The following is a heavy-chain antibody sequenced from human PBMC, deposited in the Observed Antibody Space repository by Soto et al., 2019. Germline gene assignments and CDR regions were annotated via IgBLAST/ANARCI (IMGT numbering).Heavy chain of an antibody. CDR1: GGSIRSGGYY. CDR3: ARDSSGWEGIGY. V-gene: IGHV4-31*02. Sequence: LCGGSIRSGGYYWSWIRQHPGKGLEWIGYIYYSGSTYYNPSLKSRVTISVDTSKNQFSLKLSSVTAADTAVYYCARDSSGWEGIGYWGQGTLVTVSS. CDR2: IYYSGST. D-gene: IGHD3-22*01. J-gene: IGHJ4*02.